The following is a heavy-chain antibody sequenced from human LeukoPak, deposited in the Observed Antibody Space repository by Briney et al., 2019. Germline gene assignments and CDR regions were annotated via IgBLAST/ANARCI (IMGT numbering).Heavy chain of an antibody. J-gene: IGHJ2*01. CDR2: MYYTGRT. D-gene: IGHD3-22*01. CDR1: GGSISSYY. V-gene: IGHV4-59*08. CDR3: ARDFYDPSGNWYFDL. Sequence: SETLSLTCTVSGGSISSYYWTWIRQPPGKGLEWIGNMYYTGRTNYNPSLESRVTISVDTSKNQFSLKLNSVTASDTAVYYCARDFYDPSGNWYFDLWGRGTLITVSS.